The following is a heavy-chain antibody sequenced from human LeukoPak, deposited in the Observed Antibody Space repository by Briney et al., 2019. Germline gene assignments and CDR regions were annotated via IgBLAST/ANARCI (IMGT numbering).Heavy chain of an antibody. CDR2: INPSGGST. V-gene: IGHV1-46*01. D-gene: IGHD3-22*01. Sequence: ASVKVSCRASGYTFTSYYMHWVRQAPGQGLEWVGIINPSGGSTSYAQKFQGRVTMTRDTSTSTVYMELSSLRSEDTAVYYCATTELHYYDRPTGFDPWGQGTLVTVSS. J-gene: IGHJ5*02. CDR3: ATTELHYYDRPTGFDP. CDR1: GYTFTSYY.